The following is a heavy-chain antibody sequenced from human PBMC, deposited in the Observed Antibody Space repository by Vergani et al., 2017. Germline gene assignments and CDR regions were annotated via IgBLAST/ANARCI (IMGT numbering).Heavy chain of an antibody. V-gene: IGHV3-21*01. CDR3: ARAXTEDLLGYYYYMDV. Sequence: EVQMVEPGGGLVKPGGSLGLSCAASGSTFSSYSMNWVRQAPGKGLVWVSSISSSSSYIDYADSVKGRSTISRDNAKNSQYLQMNSLRAEDTAVYYCARAXTEDLLGYYYYMDVWGKATTVTASS. CDR1: GSTFSSYS. D-gene: IGHD2/OR15-2a*01. CDR2: ISSSSSYI. J-gene: IGHJ6*03.